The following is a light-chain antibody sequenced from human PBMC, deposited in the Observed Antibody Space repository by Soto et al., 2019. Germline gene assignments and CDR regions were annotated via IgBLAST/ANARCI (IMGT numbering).Light chain of an antibody. CDR2: EVT. CDR1: SSVVGGYDY. J-gene: IGLJ1*01. CDR3: SSHTSRSPRV. Sequence: QSVLTQPASVSGSPGQSIAISCTGTSSVVGGYDYVSWYQQQPDKAPKLMIYEVTKRPSGVSNRFSGSKSGNTASLTISGLQAEDEADYYCSSHTSRSPRVFGTGTKVTVL. V-gene: IGLV2-14*01.